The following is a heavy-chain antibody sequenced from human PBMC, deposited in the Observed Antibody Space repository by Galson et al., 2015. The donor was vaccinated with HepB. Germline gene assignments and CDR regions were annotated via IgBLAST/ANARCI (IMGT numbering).Heavy chain of an antibody. CDR1: GFTFSSYS. V-gene: IGHV3-21*01. Sequence: SLRLSCAASGFTFSSYSMNWVRQAPGKGLEWVSSISSSSSYIYYADSVKGRFTISRDNAKNSLYLQMNSLRAEDTAVYYCARDTLPPLRFLEWLPNYYFDYWGQGTLVTVSS. D-gene: IGHD3-3*01. CDR3: ARDTLPPLRFLEWLPNYYFDY. CDR2: ISSSSSYI. J-gene: IGHJ4*02.